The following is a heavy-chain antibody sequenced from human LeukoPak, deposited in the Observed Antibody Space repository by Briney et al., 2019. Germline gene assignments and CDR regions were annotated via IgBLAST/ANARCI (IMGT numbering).Heavy chain of an antibody. CDR2: IRSKANSYAT. Sequence: PGGSLRLSCAASGFTFSGSAMHWVRQASGKGLEWVGRIRSKANSYATAYAASVKGRFTISRDNSKNTLYLQMNSLRAEDTAVYYCAKARYYDSSGYYLGDYYFDYWGQGTLVTVSS. CDR1: GFTFSGSA. D-gene: IGHD3-22*01. J-gene: IGHJ4*02. V-gene: IGHV3-73*01. CDR3: AKARYYDSSGYYLGDYYFDY.